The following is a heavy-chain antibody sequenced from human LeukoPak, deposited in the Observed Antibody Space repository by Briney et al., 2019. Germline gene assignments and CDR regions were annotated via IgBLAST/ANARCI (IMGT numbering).Heavy chain of an antibody. CDR3: ARVEGGYSYGYLDY. CDR1: GFTVSSNY. V-gene: IGHV3-53*01. Sequence: GGSLRLSCAASGFTVSSNYMSWVRQAPGKGLGWVSVIYSGGSTYYADSVKGRFTISRDNSKNTLYLQMNSLRAEDTAVYYCARVEGGYSYGYLDYWGQGTLVTVSS. CDR2: IYSGGST. J-gene: IGHJ4*02. D-gene: IGHD5-18*01.